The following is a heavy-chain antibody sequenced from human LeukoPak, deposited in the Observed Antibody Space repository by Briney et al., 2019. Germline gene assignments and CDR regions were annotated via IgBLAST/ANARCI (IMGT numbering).Heavy chain of an antibody. V-gene: IGHV4-34*01. D-gene: IGHD5-12*01. CDR3: ARASATVNSTPFDY. CDR2: INNSGST. CDR1: ARSRGAYY. Sequence: PSETLSLTGAVYARSRGAYYWRWIRPLPGKGREWIGEINNSGSTNYNPSLKSQVPISVDTSKIQFSLKLRSVTAADAAVYYCARASATVNSTPFDYWGQGTLVTVSS. J-gene: IGHJ4*02.